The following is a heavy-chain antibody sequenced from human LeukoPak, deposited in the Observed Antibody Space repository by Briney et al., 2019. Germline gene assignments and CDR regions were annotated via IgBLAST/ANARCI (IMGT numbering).Heavy chain of an antibody. D-gene: IGHD1-26*01. CDR1: GFTFDNYA. Sequence: GGSLRLSCAASGFTFDNYAMSWVRQAPGKGLEWVSVISGSGYYSYYADSVKGRFTVSRDNSKTTLYLQMNSLRADDTAVYYCAKGGPTGSNYFDFWGQGTLVTVSS. J-gene: IGHJ4*02. CDR3: AKGGPTGSNYFDF. CDR2: ISGSGYYS. V-gene: IGHV3-23*01.